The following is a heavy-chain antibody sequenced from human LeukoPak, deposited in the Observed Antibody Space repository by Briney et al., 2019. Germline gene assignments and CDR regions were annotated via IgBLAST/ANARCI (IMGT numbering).Heavy chain of an antibody. J-gene: IGHJ4*02. Sequence: SETLSLTCAVYGGSFSGYYWSWIRQPPGKGLKWIGEIDHSGSTNYNPSLKSRVTISVDTSKNQFSLKLSSVTAADTAVYYCARGLVRGYSYGYGGVGYWGQGTLVTVSS. CDR2: IDHSGST. CDR3: ARGLVRGYSYGYGGVGY. CDR1: GGSFSGYY. V-gene: IGHV4-34*01. D-gene: IGHD5-18*01.